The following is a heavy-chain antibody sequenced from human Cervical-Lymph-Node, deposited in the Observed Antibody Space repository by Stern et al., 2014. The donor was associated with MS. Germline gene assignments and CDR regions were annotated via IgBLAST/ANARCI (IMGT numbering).Heavy chain of an antibody. CDR2: IDPNSGGT. CDR3: ARERHSMDV. V-gene: IGHV1-2*02. Sequence: QVQLLQPGAEVKKPGASVKVSCKASGYSFTAYYMHWVRQAPGQGLEWMGWIDPNSGGTKSAQNFQGRVTMTRDTSISTFYMELSGPTSDDTAVFYCARERHSMDVWGQGTTVTVSS. J-gene: IGHJ6*02. CDR1: GYSFTAYY.